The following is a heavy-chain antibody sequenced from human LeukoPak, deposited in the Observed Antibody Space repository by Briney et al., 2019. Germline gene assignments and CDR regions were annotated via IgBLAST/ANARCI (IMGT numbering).Heavy chain of an antibody. CDR2: IYYSGNS. Sequence: SETLSLTCNVSGGSINSNSYYWGWIRQPPGKGLEWIGSIYYSGNSYYNPSLKSRVTISVDTSKNQFSLRLSSATAADSAVYYCARQDGKVASKHIDYWGQGTLVTVSS. CDR1: GGSINSNSYY. CDR3: ARQDGKVASKHIDY. D-gene: IGHD6-19*01. V-gene: IGHV4-39*01. J-gene: IGHJ4*02.